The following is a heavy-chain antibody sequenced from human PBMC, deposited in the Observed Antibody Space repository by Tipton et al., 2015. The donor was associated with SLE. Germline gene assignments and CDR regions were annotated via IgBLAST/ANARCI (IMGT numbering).Heavy chain of an antibody. CDR2: INHSGST. Sequence: TLSLTCTVSGGSISSGSYYWSWIRRPPGKGLEWIGEINHSGSTNYNPSLKSRVTISVDTSKNQFSLKLSSVTAADTAVFYCARAAWMSSAWAFDIWGQGTMVTVSS. D-gene: IGHD6-25*01. CDR3: ARAAWMSSAWAFDI. CDR1: GGSISSGSYY. V-gene: IGHV4-39*07. J-gene: IGHJ3*02.